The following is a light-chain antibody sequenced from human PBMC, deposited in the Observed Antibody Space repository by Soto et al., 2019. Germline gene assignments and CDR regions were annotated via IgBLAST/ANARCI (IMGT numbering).Light chain of an antibody. CDR3: SSYTSSSTLYV. Sequence: QSVLTQPASVSGSPGQSITISCAGTSSDIGGYNYVSWYQQHPGKAPKVMIYGVSNRPSGVSNRFSGSKSGNTASLTISGLQAEDEADYYCSSYTSSSTLYVFGSGTKLTVL. CDR1: SSDIGGYNY. V-gene: IGLV2-14*01. CDR2: GVS. J-gene: IGLJ1*01.